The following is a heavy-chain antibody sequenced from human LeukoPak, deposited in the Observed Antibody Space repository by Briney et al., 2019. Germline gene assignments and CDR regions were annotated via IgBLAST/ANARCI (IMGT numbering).Heavy chain of an antibody. D-gene: IGHD1-1*01. CDR3: ARDRNWSDDAFDI. J-gene: IGHJ3*02. CDR1: GYTFTGYY. CDR2: INPNSGGT. V-gene: IGHV1-2*02. Sequence: ASVKVSCKASGYTFTGYYMHWVRQAPGQGLEWMGWINPNSGGTNYAQKVQGRVTMTRDTSNSTAYMELSRLRSDDTAVYFCARDRNWSDDAFDIWGQGTMVTVSS.